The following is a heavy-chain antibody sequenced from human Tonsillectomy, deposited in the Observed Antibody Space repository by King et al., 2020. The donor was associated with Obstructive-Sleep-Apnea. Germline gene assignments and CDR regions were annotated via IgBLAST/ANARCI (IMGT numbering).Heavy chain of an antibody. V-gene: IGHV3-21*01. CDR3: ARDEAVAAAGAYYYYGMDV. D-gene: IGHD6-13*01. Sequence: VQLVESGGGLVKPGGSLRLSCAASGFTFSSYSMNWVRQAPGKGLEWVSSISSNSSYIYYADSVKGRFTISRDNAKNSLYLQMNSLRAEDTAVYYCARDEAVAAAGAYYYYGMDVWGQGTTVTVSS. CDR2: ISSNSSYI. J-gene: IGHJ6*02. CDR1: GFTFSSYS.